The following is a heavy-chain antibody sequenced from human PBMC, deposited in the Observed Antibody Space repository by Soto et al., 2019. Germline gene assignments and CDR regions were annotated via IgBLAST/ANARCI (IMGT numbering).Heavy chain of an antibody. CDR1: GGSFSGYY. Sequence: PSETLSLTCAVYGGSFSGYYWSWIRQPPGKGLEWIGEINHSGSTNYNPSLKSRVTISVDTSKNQFSLKLSSVTAADTAVYYCARGFVGSSSYYYYGMDVWGQGTTVTVSS. J-gene: IGHJ6*02. D-gene: IGHD6-6*01. CDR3: ARGFVGSSSYYYYGMDV. CDR2: INHSGST. V-gene: IGHV4-34*01.